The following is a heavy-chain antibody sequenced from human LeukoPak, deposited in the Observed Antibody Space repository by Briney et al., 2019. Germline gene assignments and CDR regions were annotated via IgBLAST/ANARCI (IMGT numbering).Heavy chain of an antibody. CDR3: AKEAQKYRSGSYDY. CDR2: ISYEGKNK. V-gene: IGHV3-30*18. Sequence: GRSLRLSCAVSGFTFSNYGMHWVRQAPGKGLEWVAVISYEGKNKYYADSVKGRFTISRDNSKNTLYVQMNSLRAEDTAVYYCAKEAQKYRSGSYDYWGQGILVTVSS. D-gene: IGHD3-10*01. CDR1: GFTFSNYG. J-gene: IGHJ4*02.